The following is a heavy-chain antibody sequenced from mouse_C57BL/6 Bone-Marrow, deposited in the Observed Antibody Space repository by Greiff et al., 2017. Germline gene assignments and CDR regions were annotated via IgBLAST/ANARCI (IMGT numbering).Heavy chain of an antibody. CDR1: GFTFSSYA. Sequence: EVKLVESGGGLVKPGGSLKLSCAASGFTFSSYAMSWVRQTPEKRLEWVATISDGGSYTYYPDNVKGRFTISRDNAKNNLYLQMSHLKSEDTAMYYCASDFYDGDYWGQGTSVTVSS. J-gene: IGHJ4*01. D-gene: IGHD2-3*01. CDR2: ISDGGSYT. V-gene: IGHV5-4*03. CDR3: ASDFYDGDY.